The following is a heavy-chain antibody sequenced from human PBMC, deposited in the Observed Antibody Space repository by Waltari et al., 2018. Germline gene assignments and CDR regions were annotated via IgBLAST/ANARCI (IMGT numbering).Heavy chain of an antibody. V-gene: IGHV1-2*06. J-gene: IGHJ4*02. D-gene: IGHD3-3*01. CDR2: INPNSGGT. Sequence: QVQLVQSGAAVKKPGASVKVSCKASGYTFTDYYMHWVRQGPGQGLEWMGRINPNSGGTNYTQKFQGRVTMTRDTSISTAYMELSRLRSDDTAVYYCARGGPAIFGVLITKRFDYWGQGTLVTVSS. CDR3: ARGGPAIFGVLITKRFDY. CDR1: GYTFTDYY.